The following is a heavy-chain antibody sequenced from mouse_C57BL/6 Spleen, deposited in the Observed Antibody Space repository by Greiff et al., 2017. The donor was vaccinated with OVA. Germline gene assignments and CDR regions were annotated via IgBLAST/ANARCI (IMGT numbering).Heavy chain of an antibody. CDR2: IYPGDGDT. J-gene: IGHJ3*01. CDR3: ARYGQLRLPWFAY. D-gene: IGHD3-2*02. V-gene: IGHV1-82*01. CDR1: GYAFSSSW. Sequence: VQVVESGPELVKPGASVKISCKASGYAFSSSWMNWVKQRPGKGLEWIGRIYPGDGDTNYNGKFKGKATLTADKSFSTAYMQLSSLTSEDSAVYFCARYGQLRLPWFAYWGQGTLVTVSA.